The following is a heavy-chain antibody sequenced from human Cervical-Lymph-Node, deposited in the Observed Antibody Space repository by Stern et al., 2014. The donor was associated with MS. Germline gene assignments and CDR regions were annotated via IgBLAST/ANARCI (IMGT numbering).Heavy chain of an antibody. J-gene: IGHJ4*02. CDR2: INPNSGDT. V-gene: IGHV1-2*06. CDR3: AREIPGIAAAAY. CDR1: GYTFTGFY. D-gene: IGHD6-13*01. Sequence: VQLVESGAEVKKPGASVKVSCKASGYTFTGFYMHWVRQAPGQGLAWMGRINPNSGDTTYVQKFQGRVTMTRDTSISTASMELSRLRSDDTAVYYCAREIPGIAAAAYWGQGTLVTVSS.